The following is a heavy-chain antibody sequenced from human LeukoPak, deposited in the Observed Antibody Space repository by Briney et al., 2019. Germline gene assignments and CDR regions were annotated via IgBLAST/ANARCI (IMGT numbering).Heavy chain of an antibody. V-gene: IGHV1-18*01. J-gene: IGHJ5*02. D-gene: IGHD3-22*01. CDR1: GYTFTSYG. Sequence: ASVKVSCKASGYTFTSYGISWVRQAPGQGLEWMGWISAYNGNTNYAQKLQGRVTMTTDTSTSTAYMELRSLGSDDTAVYYCARVTTWLLNGPRQYWFDPWGQGTLVTVSS. CDR2: ISAYNGNT. CDR3: ARVTTWLLNGPRQYWFDP.